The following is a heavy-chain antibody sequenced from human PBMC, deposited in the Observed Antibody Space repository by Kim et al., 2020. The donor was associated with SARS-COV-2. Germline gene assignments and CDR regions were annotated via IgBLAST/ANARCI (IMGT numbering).Heavy chain of an antibody. Sequence: SETLSLTCTVSGGSISSGGYYWSWIRQHPGKGLEWIGYIYYSGSTYYNPSLKSRVTISVDTSKNQFSLKLSSVTAADTAVYYCAREALAATQLARAFDIWGQGTMVTVSS. CDR1: GGSISSGGYY. CDR2: IYYSGST. J-gene: IGHJ3*02. V-gene: IGHV4-31*03. CDR3: AREALAATQLARAFDI. D-gene: IGHD2-15*01.